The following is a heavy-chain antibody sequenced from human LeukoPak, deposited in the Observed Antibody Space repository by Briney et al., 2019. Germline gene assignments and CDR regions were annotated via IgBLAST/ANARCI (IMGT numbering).Heavy chain of an antibody. J-gene: IGHJ4*02. CDR1: GYTFTSYG. CDR2: ISAYNGNT. Sequence: ASVKVSCKAPGYTFTSYGISWVRQAPGQGLEWMGWISAYNGNTNYAQKLQGRVTMTTDTSTSTAYMELRSLRSDDTAVYYCARDSYVGAPGSDFDYWGQGTLVTVSS. D-gene: IGHD1-26*01. CDR3: ARDSYVGAPGSDFDY. V-gene: IGHV1-18*01.